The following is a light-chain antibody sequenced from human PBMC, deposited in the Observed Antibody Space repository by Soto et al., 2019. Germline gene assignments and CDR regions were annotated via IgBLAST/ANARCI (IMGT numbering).Light chain of an antibody. J-gene: IGLJ1*01. V-gene: IGLV2-14*01. CDR1: SSEASVFTF. CDR3: ASYTDTSTYV. Sequence: QSALTQPASVSGSPGQSVILSRTGTSSEASVFTFISWYQQHPGKAPKVIIYEVSNRPSGVSSRFSGSKSGSTASLTISGLQAEDEADYFCASYTDTSTYVFGTGTKVTVL. CDR2: EVS.